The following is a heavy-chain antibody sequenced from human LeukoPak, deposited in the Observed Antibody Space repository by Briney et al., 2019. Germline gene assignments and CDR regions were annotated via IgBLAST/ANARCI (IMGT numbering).Heavy chain of an antibody. D-gene: IGHD6-13*01. CDR3: ARSGSYSGQLVG. J-gene: IGHJ4*02. Sequence: ASVKVSCKASGGTFSSYAISWVRQAPGQGLEWMGRIIPILGIANYAQKFQGRVTITADKSTSTAYMELSSLRSEDTAVYYCARSGSYSGQLVGWGQGTLVTVSS. V-gene: IGHV1-69*04. CDR1: GGTFSSYA. CDR2: IIPILGIA.